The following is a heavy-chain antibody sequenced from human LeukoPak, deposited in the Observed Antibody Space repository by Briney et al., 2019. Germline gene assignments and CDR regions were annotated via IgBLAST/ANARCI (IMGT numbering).Heavy chain of an antibody. J-gene: IGHJ4*02. D-gene: IGHD3-10*02. CDR2: MYNSGST. CDR1: GGSFSGYY. CDR3: ASTMSGRDY. V-gene: IGHV4-59*01. Sequence: SETLSLTCAVYGGSFSGYYWSWIRQPPGKGLEWIGYMYNSGSTKYNPSLKSRVTISVDTSKNQFSLRLSSVTAADTATYYCASTMSGRDYWGQGILVTVSS.